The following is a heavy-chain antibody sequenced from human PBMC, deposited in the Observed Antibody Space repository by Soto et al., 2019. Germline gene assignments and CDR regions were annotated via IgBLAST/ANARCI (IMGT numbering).Heavy chain of an antibody. D-gene: IGHD6-13*01. CDR3: ARDRGYSSSWYAY. Sequence: QVQLVESGGGVVQPGRSLRLSCAASGFTFSSYGMHWVRQAPGKGLEWVAVIWYDGSNKYYADSVKGRFTISRDNSKNRLYLQMNSLRAEDTAVYYCARDRGYSSSWYAYWGQGTLVTVSS. J-gene: IGHJ4*02. V-gene: IGHV3-33*01. CDR1: GFTFSSYG. CDR2: IWYDGSNK.